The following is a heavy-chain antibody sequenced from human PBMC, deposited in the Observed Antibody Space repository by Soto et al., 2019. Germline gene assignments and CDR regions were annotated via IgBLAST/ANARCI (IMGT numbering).Heavy chain of an antibody. CDR2: INAGNGNT. V-gene: IGHV1-3*05. CDR3: ARGKWEILGGAFDY. Sequence: QVQLVQSGAEEKKPGASVKVSCKASGYTFTSYAMHWVRQAPGQRLEWMGWINAGNGNTKYSQKFQGRVTITRDTSASTAYMELSSLRSEDTAVYYCARGKWEILGGAFDYWGQGTRVTVSS. CDR1: GYTFTSYA. J-gene: IGHJ4*02. D-gene: IGHD1-26*01.